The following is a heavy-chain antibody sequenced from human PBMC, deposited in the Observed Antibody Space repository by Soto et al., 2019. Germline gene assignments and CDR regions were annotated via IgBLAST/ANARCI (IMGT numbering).Heavy chain of an antibody. CDR2: ISYDGSNK. J-gene: IGHJ4*02. D-gene: IGHD1-7*01. CDR3: ATSINSNYPYFGY. Sequence: GGSLRLSCAASGFTFSSYAMSWVRQAPGKGLEWASIISYDGSNKHYADSVKGRFTISRDNSKNTLYLQMNSLRAEDTAVYYCATSINSNYPYFGYWGQGTLVTVSS. V-gene: IGHV3-30-3*01. CDR1: GFTFSSYA.